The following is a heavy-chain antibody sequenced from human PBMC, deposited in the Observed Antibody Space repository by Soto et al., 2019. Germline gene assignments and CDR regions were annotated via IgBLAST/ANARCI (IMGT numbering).Heavy chain of an antibody. D-gene: IGHD3-3*01. CDR1: GYTFTSYG. CDR3: ARDLLEPESITIFGVALIAGFDP. J-gene: IGHJ5*02. V-gene: IGHV1-18*01. Sequence: ASVKVSCKASGYTFTSYGISWVRQAPGQGLEWMGWISAYNGNTNYAQKIQGRVTMTTDTSTSTAYMEMRSLRSDDTAVYYCARDLLEPESITIFGVALIAGFDPWGQGTLVTVSS. CDR2: ISAYNGNT.